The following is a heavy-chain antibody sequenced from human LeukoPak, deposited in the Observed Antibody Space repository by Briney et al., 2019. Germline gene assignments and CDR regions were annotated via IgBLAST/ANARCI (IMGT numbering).Heavy chain of an antibody. J-gene: IGHJ4*02. CDR2: IYYSGST. Sequence: PSETLSLTCSVSGGSISSSSYYWGWIRQPPGKGLEWIGSIYYSGSTYYNPSLKSRVNISVDTSKNQFSLKLSSVTAADTAVYYCARRWSGGGTRPYNYFDYWGQGILVTVSS. CDR3: ARRWSGGGTRPYNYFDY. V-gene: IGHV4-39*01. CDR1: GGSISSSSYY. D-gene: IGHD2-15*01.